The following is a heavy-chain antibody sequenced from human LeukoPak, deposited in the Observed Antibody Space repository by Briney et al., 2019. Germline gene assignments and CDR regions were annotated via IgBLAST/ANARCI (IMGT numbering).Heavy chain of an antibody. D-gene: IGHD2-2*01. J-gene: IGHJ5*02. Sequence: QTLSLTCAISGDSVSSNSVTWNWIRQSPSRGLEWLGRTYYRSTWYNDYAVSVSGRITVNPDTSKNQFSLHLNSVTPGDTAVYYCARRLTQYDCFDPWGQGILVTVSS. V-gene: IGHV6-1*01. CDR2: TYYRSTWYN. CDR1: GDSVSSNSVT. CDR3: ARRLTQYDCFDP.